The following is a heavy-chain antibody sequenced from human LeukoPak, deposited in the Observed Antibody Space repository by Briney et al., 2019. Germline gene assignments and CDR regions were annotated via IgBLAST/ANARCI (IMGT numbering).Heavy chain of an antibody. CDR1: GYRFTNNY. CDR2: IHFSGVST. V-gene: IGHV1-46*01. Sequence: AASVKVSCKTSGYRFTNNYMHWVRQAPGQGLEWMGAIHFSGVSTTYAQKFQGRVTMTKDTSTNTVYLELSSLRSDDTALYYCAREGTISVTKNFDYWGQETLVTVSS. CDR3: AREGTISVTKNFDY. J-gene: IGHJ4*02. D-gene: IGHD4-17*01.